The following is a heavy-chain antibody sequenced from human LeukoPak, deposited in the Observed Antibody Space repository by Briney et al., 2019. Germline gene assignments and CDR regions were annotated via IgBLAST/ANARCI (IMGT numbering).Heavy chain of an antibody. V-gene: IGHV3-23*01. CDR1: GFTFSSYA. CDR2: ISGSGGST. CDR3: AKGIVGATRKINFFDY. Sequence: PGGSLRLSCAASGFTFSSYAMSWVRQAPGKGLEWVSAISGSGGSTYYADSVRGRFTISRDNSKNTLYLQMNSLRAEDTAVYYCAKGIVGATRKINFFDYWGQGTLVAASP. D-gene: IGHD1-26*01. J-gene: IGHJ4*02.